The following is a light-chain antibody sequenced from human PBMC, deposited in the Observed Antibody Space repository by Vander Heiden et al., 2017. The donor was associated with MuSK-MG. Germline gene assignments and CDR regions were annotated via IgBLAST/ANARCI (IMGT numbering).Light chain of an antibody. Sequence: DIQMRQSPSTLSASVGDRVAITCRASQSISSWLAWYQQKPGKAPKLLIYKASTLQSGVPSRFSGNGSGTEFTLTITSLQPDDFATYYCQQAYSFSRTFGQGTKVEIK. V-gene: IGKV1-5*03. CDR2: KAS. CDR1: QSISSW. J-gene: IGKJ1*01. CDR3: QQAYSFSRT.